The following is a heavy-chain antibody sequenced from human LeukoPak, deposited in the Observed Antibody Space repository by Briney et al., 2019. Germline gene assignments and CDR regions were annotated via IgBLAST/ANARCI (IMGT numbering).Heavy chain of an antibody. CDR3: ARVPLEQWLLGYYYYMDV. Sequence: SVKVSCKASGGTFSSYAISWVRQAPGQGREWMGGIIPIFGTANYAQKFQGRVTITADESTSTAYMELSSLRSEDTAVYYCARVPLEQWLLGYYYYMDVWGKGTTVTVSS. D-gene: IGHD6-19*01. V-gene: IGHV1-69*13. CDR2: IIPIFGTA. J-gene: IGHJ6*03. CDR1: GGTFSSYA.